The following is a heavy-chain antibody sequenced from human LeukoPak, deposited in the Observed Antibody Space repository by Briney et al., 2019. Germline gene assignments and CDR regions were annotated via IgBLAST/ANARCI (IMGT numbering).Heavy chain of an antibody. D-gene: IGHD3-3*01. Sequence: PGGSLRISCAASGFTFSNSWMHWVRQAPGKGLVWVSRVNIDGKTTTYADSVKGRFTISRGNAKNSLYLQMNSLRAEDTAVYYCARRWQGRMSYDFWSGYPYYYYMDVWGKGTTVTVSS. CDR3: ARRWQGRMSYDFWSGYPYYYYMDV. J-gene: IGHJ6*03. V-gene: IGHV3-74*01. CDR1: GFTFSNSW. CDR2: VNIDGKTT.